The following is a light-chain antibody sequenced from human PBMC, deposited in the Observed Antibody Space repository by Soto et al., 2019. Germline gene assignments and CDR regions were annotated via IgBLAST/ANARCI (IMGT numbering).Light chain of an antibody. Sequence: IQLTQSPSSLSASVGDRVTITCRASQGISSYLAWYQQQPGKAPKLLIYAASTLQSGVPSWFNGSVSGSHYPLTISCLQPEYFAPYNCQHLNSYPPMYTFGQRTKLQI. CDR2: AAS. CDR1: QGISSY. J-gene: IGKJ2*01. CDR3: QHLNSYPPMYT. V-gene: IGKV1-9*01.